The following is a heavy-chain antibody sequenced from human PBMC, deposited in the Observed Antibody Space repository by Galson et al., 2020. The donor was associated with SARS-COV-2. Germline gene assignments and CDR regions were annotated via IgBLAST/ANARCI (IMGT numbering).Heavy chain of an antibody. CDR1: GFTFNDYA. J-gene: IGHJ4*02. CDR2: ISWNSGSI. CDR3: AKVSLPRDY. Sequence: SLKISCAASGFTFNDYAMHWVRQAPGKGLVWVSGISWNSGSIGYADSVKGRFTISRDNAKNSLYLQMNSLRAEDTALYYCAKVSLPRDYWGQGTLVTVSS. V-gene: IGHV3-9*01.